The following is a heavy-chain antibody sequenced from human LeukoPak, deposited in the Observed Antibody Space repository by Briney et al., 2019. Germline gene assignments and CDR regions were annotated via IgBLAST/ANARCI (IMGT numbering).Heavy chain of an antibody. J-gene: IGHJ6*02. D-gene: IGHD6-6*01. CDR2: IYYSGST. CDR1: GGSISSYY. CDR3: ARYEEKYSSSSNRYYYYGMDV. Sequence: SETLSLTCTVSGGSISSYYWSWIRQPPGKGLEWIGYIYYSGSTNYNPSLESRVTISVDTSKNQFSLKLSSVTAADTAVYYCARYEEKYSSSSNRYYYYGMDVWGQGTTVTVSS. V-gene: IGHV4-59*01.